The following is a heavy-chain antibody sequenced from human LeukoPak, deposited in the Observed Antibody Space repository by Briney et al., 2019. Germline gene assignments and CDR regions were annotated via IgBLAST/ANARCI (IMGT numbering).Heavy chain of an antibody. J-gene: IGHJ4*02. Sequence: GGPLRLSCAASGFTFSSDWMHWVRQAPGKGLVWVSRINRDGRSTTYADSVKGRFTISRDNAKNTLYLQMNSLRAEDTAVYYCARHPYDILTGPSFDYWGQGTLVTVSS. CDR2: INRDGRST. V-gene: IGHV3-74*01. CDR1: GFTFSSDW. D-gene: IGHD3-9*01. CDR3: ARHPYDILTGPSFDY.